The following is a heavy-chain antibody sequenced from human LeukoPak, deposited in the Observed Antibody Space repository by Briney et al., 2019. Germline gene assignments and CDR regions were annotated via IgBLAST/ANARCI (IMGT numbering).Heavy chain of an antibody. CDR2: TRNKPDSYTT. Sequence: GGPLRLSCAASGFTFSDHYMDWVRQAPGKGLEWVGRTRNKPDSYTTDYAASVKGRFTISRDDSKNSLYLQMNSLKTEDTAVYYCASSIAAAVDYWGQGTLVTVSS. J-gene: IGHJ4*02. D-gene: IGHD6-13*01. CDR3: ASSIAAAVDY. CDR1: GFTFSDHY. V-gene: IGHV3-72*01.